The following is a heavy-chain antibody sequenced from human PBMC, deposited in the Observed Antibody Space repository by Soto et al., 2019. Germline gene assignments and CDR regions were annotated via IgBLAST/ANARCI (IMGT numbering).Heavy chain of an antibody. J-gene: IGHJ4*02. CDR2: IRGTGGET. CDR1: GFTFRNFV. Sequence: VQLLESGGGIVQPGGSLRVSCVASGFTFRNFVMSWVRQAPGKGLEWVSAIRGTGGETFYADSVNGRFTISTDNSKNTLYLQMNSLRDEDTALYFCAQDRGWGVVSPSHDYWGQGTLVTVSS. D-gene: IGHD2-21*01. CDR3: AQDRGWGVVSPSHDY. V-gene: IGHV3-23*01.